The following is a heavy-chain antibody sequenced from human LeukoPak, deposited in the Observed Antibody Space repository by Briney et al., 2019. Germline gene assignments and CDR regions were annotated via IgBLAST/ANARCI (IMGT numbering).Heavy chain of an antibody. CDR3: ARGPVYSYDSSTYYAY. D-gene: IGHD3-22*01. V-gene: IGHV1-18*01. CDR2: ISAYNGNT. J-gene: IGHJ4*02. CDR1: GYTFTSYG. Sequence: ASVKVSCKASGYTFTSYGISWVRQAPGQGLEWMGWISAYNGNTHYAQKLQGRVTMTTDTSTSTAYMELRSLRSDDTAVYYCARGPVYSYDSSTYYAYWGQGTLVTVSS.